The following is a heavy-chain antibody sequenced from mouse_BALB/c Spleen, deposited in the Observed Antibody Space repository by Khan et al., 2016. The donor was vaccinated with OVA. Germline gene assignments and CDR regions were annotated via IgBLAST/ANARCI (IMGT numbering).Heavy chain of an antibody. V-gene: IGHV1S137*01. CDR3: ARGGKFAY. Sequence: QVRLQQSGAELVRPGVSVKISCKGSGYTFTDYAMHWVKQSHAKGLEWIGGISTYSGDVDYSQKFKGKATMTVDRSSSTAYMELARLTSEYAAIYYRARGGKFAYWGQGTLVTVSA. D-gene: IGHD1-1*02. CDR2: ISTYSGDV. J-gene: IGHJ3*01. CDR1: GYTFTDYA.